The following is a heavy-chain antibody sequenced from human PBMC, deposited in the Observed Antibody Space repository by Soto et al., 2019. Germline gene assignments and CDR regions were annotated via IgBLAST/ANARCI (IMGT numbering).Heavy chain of an antibody. CDR1: GFSFSSYG. Sequence: QVQLVESGGGVVYPGRSLRLSCTASGFSFSSYGIHWVRQAPGKGLELVAVISYHGVNKYYADSVNGRFTISRDNSKNTVFLQMNSLRVEDTAVYYCGKYSDYGDHRDWFDPCGQGTLVTVSS. J-gene: IGHJ5*02. CDR2: ISYHGVNK. D-gene: IGHD4-17*01. CDR3: GKYSDYGDHRDWFDP. V-gene: IGHV3-30*18.